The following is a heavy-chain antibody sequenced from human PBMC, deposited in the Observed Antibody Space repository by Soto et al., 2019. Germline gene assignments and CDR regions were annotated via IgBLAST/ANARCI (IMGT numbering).Heavy chain of an antibody. CDR3: ARHHVPTTSENWFDP. Sequence: ASVKVSCKASSYTFFTYDISWVRQAPGQGLEWMGWISTYSGDTKYAQKFQGRVTMTTDTSTTTAYLELRSLRSDDAAVYYCARHHVPTTSENWFDPWGQGTLVTVSS. D-gene: IGHD5-12*01. CDR2: ISTYSGDT. V-gene: IGHV1-18*01. J-gene: IGHJ5*02. CDR1: SYTFFTYD.